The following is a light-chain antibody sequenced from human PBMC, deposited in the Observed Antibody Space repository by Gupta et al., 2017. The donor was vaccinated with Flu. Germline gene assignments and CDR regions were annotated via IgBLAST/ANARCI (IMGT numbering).Light chain of an antibody. J-gene: IGLJ3*02. CDR1: SANIGAGDD. V-gene: IGLV1-40*03. CDR3: QSYDRRLHGWV. CDR2: ENN. Sequence: VTISCTGSSANIGAGDDVHWYQHLPGIAPKLLISENNNRPSGVPDRFSGSKSGASASLAITGLQTEDEADYYCQSYDRRLHGWVFGGGTKLTVL.